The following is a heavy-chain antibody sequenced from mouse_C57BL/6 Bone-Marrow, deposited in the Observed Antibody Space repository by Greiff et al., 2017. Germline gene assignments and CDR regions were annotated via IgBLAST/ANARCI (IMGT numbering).Heavy chain of an antibody. V-gene: IGHV1-82*01. J-gene: IGHJ2*01. CDR2: IYPGDGDT. CDR3: ARSPDY. CDR1: GYAFSSSW. Sequence: VQLQQSGPELVKPGASVKISCKASGYAFSSSWMNWVKQRPGKGLEWIGRIYPGDGDTNYNGKFKGKATLTADNASSTAYMQLSSLTSEDSAVYFCARSPDYWGQGTTLTVAS.